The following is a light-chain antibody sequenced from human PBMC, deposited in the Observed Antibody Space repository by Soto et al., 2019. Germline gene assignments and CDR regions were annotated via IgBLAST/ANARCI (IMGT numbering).Light chain of an antibody. V-gene: IGKV3-20*01. CDR3: QQYGSSPRT. J-gene: IGKJ1*01. Sequence: EIVLTQSPGTLSLSPGERATLSCRASQSVSSSFLAWYQQKPGQAPRLLIYGASSRATGIPDRFSGSESGKVYTLSISRVEPEDFAGYYCQQYGSSPRTFGQGTKVEIK. CDR2: GAS. CDR1: QSVSSSF.